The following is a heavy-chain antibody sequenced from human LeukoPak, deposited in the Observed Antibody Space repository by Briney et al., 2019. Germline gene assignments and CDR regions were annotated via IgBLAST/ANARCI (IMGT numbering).Heavy chain of an antibody. CDR2: ISAYNGNT. CDR1: GYTFTSYG. Sequence: ASVKVSCKASGYTFTSYGISWVRQAPGQGLEWMGWISAYNGNTNYAQKLQGRVTMTADTSTSTAYMELRSLRSDDTAVYYCARVEDGHYDSSGYFAFDIWGQGTMVTVSS. D-gene: IGHD3-22*01. V-gene: IGHV1-18*01. CDR3: ARVEDGHYDSSGYFAFDI. J-gene: IGHJ3*02.